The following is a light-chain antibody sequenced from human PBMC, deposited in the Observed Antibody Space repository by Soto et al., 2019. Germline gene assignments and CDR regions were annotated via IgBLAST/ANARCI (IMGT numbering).Light chain of an antibody. CDR3: HSHTTTNSLV. CDR2: EVS. CDR1: SGVVGDFDY. J-gene: IGLJ1*01. V-gene: IGLV2-14*01. Sequence: QSVLTQPASVSGSPGQSITISCTATSGVVGDFDYVSWYQQHPGEAPKLIIYEVSHRPSGVSDRFSGSKSGDTASLTISGLQADDEASYYCHSHTTTNSLVFGTGTKVTVL.